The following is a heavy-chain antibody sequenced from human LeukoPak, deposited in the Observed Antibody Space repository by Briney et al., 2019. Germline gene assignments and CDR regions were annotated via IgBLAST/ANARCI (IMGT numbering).Heavy chain of an antibody. J-gene: IGHJ4*02. V-gene: IGHV4-34*01. CDR3: ARGTKRSSSSWYPSTYFDY. CDR1: GGSFSGYY. D-gene: IGHD6-13*01. CDR2: INHSGST. Sequence: SETLSLTCAVYGGSFSGYYWSWIRQPPGKGLEWIGEINHSGSTNYNPSLKSRVTISVDTSKNQFSLKLSSVTAADTAVYYCARGTKRSSSSWYPSTYFDYWGQGTLVTVSS.